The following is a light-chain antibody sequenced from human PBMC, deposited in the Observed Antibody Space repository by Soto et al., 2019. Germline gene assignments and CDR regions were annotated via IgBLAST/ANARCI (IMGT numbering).Light chain of an antibody. CDR2: GAS. CDR1: QSVTNNY. Sequence: EVVLTQSPGTVSLSPGERATLSCRASQSVTNNYLAWYQQKAGQAPRVLIYGASNRATGVPDRFSGSGSGTDFTLTITRLEPEDFAVYYCQQYGNSPRTFGQGTKVDIK. CDR3: QQYGNSPRT. V-gene: IGKV3-20*01. J-gene: IGKJ1*01.